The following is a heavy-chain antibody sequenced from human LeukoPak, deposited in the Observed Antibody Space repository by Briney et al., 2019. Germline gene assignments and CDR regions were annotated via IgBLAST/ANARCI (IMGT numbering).Heavy chain of an antibody. V-gene: IGHV3-23*01. CDR1: GFTFSSYS. CDR3: AKDVFLGVYYDSSGYGY. Sequence: PGGSLRLSCAASGFTFSSYSMNWVRQAPGKGLEWVSAISGSGGSTYYADSVKGRFTISRDNSKNTLYLQMNSLRAEDTAVYYCAKDVFLGVYYDSSGYGYWGQGTLVTVSS. D-gene: IGHD3-22*01. CDR2: ISGSGGST. J-gene: IGHJ4*02.